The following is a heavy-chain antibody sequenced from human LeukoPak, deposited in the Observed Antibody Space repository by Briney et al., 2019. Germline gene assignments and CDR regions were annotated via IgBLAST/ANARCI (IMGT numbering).Heavy chain of an antibody. CDR1: GYTFTRYD. CDR3: ARGHAAMVRINDY. D-gene: IGHD5-18*01. V-gene: IGHV1-8*03. J-gene: IGHJ4*02. Sequence: ASVKVSCKASGYTFTRYDINWVRQATGQGLEWMGWMNPNSGNTGYAQKFQGRVTITRNTSISTAYMELSSLRSEDTAVYYCARGHAAMVRINDYWGQGTLVTVSS. CDR2: MNPNSGNT.